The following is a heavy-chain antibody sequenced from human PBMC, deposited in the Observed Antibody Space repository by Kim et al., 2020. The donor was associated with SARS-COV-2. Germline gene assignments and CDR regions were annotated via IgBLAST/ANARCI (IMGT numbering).Heavy chain of an antibody. Sequence: SETLSLTCSVSSGSITNNDYYWGCNRQTPGKGLEWIGSIYYTGTAYSNPSLKSRVTISVDRSKNQFSLRLSSVTAADTAVYYCSAFGPFAYDDSDYWGQGTLVTVSS. CDR2: IYYTGTA. CDR3: SAFGPFAYDDSDY. D-gene: IGHD5-12*01. V-gene: IGHV4-39*07. J-gene: IGHJ4*02. CDR1: SGSITNNDYY.